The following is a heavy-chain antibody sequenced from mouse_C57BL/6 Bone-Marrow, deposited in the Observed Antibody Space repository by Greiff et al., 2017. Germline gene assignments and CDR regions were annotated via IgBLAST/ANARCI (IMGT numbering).Heavy chain of an antibody. J-gene: IGHJ3*01. CDR1: GYTFTSYW. Sequence: VQLQQPGAELVKPGASVKLSCKASGYTFTSYWMHWVKQRPGQGLEWIGMIHPNSGSTNYNEKFKSKATLTVDKSSSTAYMQLSSLTSEDSAVYYCARKGTLLLAWFAYWGQGTLVTVSA. CDR2: IHPNSGST. D-gene: IGHD1-1*01. V-gene: IGHV1-64*01. CDR3: ARKGTLLLAWFAY.